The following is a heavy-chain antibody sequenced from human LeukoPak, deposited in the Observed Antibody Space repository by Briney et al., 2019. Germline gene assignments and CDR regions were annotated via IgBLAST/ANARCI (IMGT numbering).Heavy chain of an antibody. J-gene: IGHJ4*02. CDR3: AREGYSYSLDY. D-gene: IGHD5-18*01. V-gene: IGHV1-18*01. CDR2: INTYNGNI. CDR1: GYTFTSYG. Sequence: ASVKVSCKASGYTFTSYGISWVRQAPGQGLEWMGWINTYNGNINYAQKLQGRVTTTTDTSTNTAYMELRSLRSDDTAVYHCAREGYSYSLDYWGQGTLVTVSS.